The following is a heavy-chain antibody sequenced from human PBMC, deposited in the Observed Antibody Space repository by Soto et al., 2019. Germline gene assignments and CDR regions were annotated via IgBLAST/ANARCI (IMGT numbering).Heavy chain of an antibody. D-gene: IGHD6-19*01. CDR3: ASAERSSGWYFAPFYYYGMDV. CDR1: GYTFTSYG. J-gene: IGHJ6*02. V-gene: IGHV1-18*01. Sequence: ASVKVSCKASGYTFTSYGISWVRQAPGQGLEWMGWISAYNGNTNYAQKLQGRVTMTPDTSTSTAYMELRSLRSDDTAVYYCASAERSSGWYFAPFYYYGMDVWGQGTTVTVSS. CDR2: ISAYNGNT.